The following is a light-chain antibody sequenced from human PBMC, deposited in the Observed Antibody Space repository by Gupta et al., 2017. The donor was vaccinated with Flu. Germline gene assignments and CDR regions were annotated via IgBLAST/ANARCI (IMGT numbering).Light chain of an antibody. CDR3: QQRSNWPPT. V-gene: IGKV3-11*01. CDR2: DAS. CDR1: QSVSSY. J-gene: IGKJ5*01. Sequence: PATRSSSLGERATLSCRASQSVSSYLAWYKQKPGQAPRLLIYDASNRATGITARFSGSGYGTDFTLTISSLEPEDFAVYYCQQRSNWPPTFGQGTRLEIK.